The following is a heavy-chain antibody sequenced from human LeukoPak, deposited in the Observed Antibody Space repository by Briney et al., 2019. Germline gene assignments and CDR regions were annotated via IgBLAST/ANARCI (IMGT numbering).Heavy chain of an antibody. CDR3: ARIHNLGILAHFDY. J-gene: IGHJ4*02. V-gene: IGHV3-74*01. D-gene: IGHD1-1*01. CDR2: INSDGSST. CDR1: GFTFGRYW. Sequence: GGSLRLSCAASGFTFGRYWMHWVRQAPGKGLVWVSRINSDGSSTSYADSVKGRFTISRDNAKNTLYLQMNSLRAEDTAVYYCARIHNLGILAHFDYWGQGTLVTVSS.